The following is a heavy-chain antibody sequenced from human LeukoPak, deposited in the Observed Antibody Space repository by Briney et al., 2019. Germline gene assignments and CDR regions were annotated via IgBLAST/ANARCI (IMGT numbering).Heavy chain of an antibody. CDR3: TRDRAEHYDLWSGNDGRDV. Sequence: SLPLSCTASGCAFSNYAKSWVRQAPGPGLEWVGFIRSKDYGGTTYYTASVNSRFTISIEDSNNIAYLKMNSLKTEDTGVYYCTRDRAEHYDLWSGNDGRDVCGEGTTVTVS. CDR2: IRSKDYGGTT. D-gene: IGHD3-3*01. J-gene: IGHJ6*01. V-gene: IGHV3-49*04. CDR1: GCAFSNYA.